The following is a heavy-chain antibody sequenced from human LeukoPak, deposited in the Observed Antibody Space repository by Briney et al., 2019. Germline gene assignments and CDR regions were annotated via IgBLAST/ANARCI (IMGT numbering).Heavy chain of an antibody. J-gene: IGHJ5*02. D-gene: IGHD4-23*01. V-gene: IGHV2-70*11. CDR3: SRHSTTVVTQCLGFDP. Sequence: SGPALVKPTQTLTLTCTFSGFSLSTSGMCVSWNRQPPGEALEWLARIDWDDDKYYSTSLKTRLTISKDTSKNQVVLTMTNMDPVDTATYYCSRHSTTVVTQCLGFDPWGQGTLVTVSS. CDR1: GFSLSTSGMC. CDR2: IDWDDDK.